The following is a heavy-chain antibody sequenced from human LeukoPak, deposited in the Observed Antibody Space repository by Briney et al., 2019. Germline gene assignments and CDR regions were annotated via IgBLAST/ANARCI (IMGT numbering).Heavy chain of an antibody. V-gene: IGHV4-39*07. J-gene: IGHJ4*02. CDR2: IYYSGTT. D-gene: IGHD1-7*01. CDR3: ARDRSSENYRYFDY. Sequence: SETLSLTCTVSGDSLISSNYYWGWIRQPPGKGLEWLGTIYYSGTTYYNPSLKSRVTLSVDTSTNQFSLKLSSVTAADTAVYYCARDRSSENYRYFDYWGQGTLVTVSS. CDR1: GDSLISSNYY.